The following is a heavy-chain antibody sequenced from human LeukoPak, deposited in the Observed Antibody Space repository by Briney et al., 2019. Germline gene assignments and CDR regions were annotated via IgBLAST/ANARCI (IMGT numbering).Heavy chain of an antibody. Sequence: ASVKVSCKASGYTFTSYYMHWVRQAPGQGLEWMGIINPSGGSTIYAQKFQGRVTMTEDTSTDTAYMELSSLRSEDTAVYYCATDQDLGVYWYFDLWGRGTLVTVSS. J-gene: IGHJ2*01. CDR3: ATDQDLGVYWYFDL. CDR1: GYTFTSYY. V-gene: IGHV1-46*01. D-gene: IGHD3-16*01. CDR2: INPSGGST.